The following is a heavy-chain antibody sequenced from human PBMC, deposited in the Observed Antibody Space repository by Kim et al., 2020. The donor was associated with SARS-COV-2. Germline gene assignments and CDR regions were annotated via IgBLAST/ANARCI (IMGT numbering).Heavy chain of an antibody. CDR2: ISGSGGST. CDR3: AKDRVEYCSSTSCKGAVDY. J-gene: IGHJ4*02. V-gene: IGHV3-23*01. CDR1: GFTFSSYA. D-gene: IGHD2-2*01. Sequence: GGSLRLSCAASGFTFSSYAMSWVRQAPGKGLEWVSAISGSGGSTYYADSVKGRFTISRDNSKNTLYLQMNSLRAEDTAVYYCAKDRVEYCSSTSCKGAVDYWGQGTLVTVSS.